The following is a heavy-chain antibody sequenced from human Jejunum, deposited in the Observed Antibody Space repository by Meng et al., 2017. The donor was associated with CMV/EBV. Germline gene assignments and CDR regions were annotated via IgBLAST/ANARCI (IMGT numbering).Heavy chain of an antibody. V-gene: IGHV3-11*01. CDR2: ISDRSSSV. D-gene: IGHD3-22*01. Sequence: GLTFSAYYMSLIRQTPGKELGSLTYISDRSSSVFHAASVKGRFTISRDNAKNSLSLQMNNVKVDDTGVYYCARSTLPTFDSSDQSHWGQGTLVTVSS. CDR3: ARSTLPTFDSSDQSH. J-gene: IGHJ1*01. CDR1: GLTFSAYY.